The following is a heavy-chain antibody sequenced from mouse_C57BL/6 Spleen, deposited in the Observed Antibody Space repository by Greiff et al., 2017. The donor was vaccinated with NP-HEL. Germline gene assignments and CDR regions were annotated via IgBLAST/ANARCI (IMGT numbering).Heavy chain of an antibody. V-gene: IGHV1-26*01. J-gene: IGHJ4*01. Sequence: EVQLQQSGPELVKPGASVKISCKASGYTFTDYYMNWVKQSHGKSLEWIGDINPNNGGTSYNQKFKGKATLTVDKSSSTAYMELRSLTSEDSAVYYCARSGVLRSGRAMDYWGQGTSVTVSS. D-gene: IGHD1-1*01. CDR2: INPNNGGT. CDR3: ARSGVLRSGRAMDY. CDR1: GYTFTDYY.